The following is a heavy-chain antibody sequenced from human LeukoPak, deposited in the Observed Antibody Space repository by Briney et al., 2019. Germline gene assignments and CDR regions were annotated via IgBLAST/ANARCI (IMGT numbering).Heavy chain of an antibody. CDR1: GRSFSGYY. Sequence: SETLSLTCAVYGRSFSGYYWSWIRQPPGKGLEWIGYIYYSGSTYYNPSLKSRVTISVDTSKNQFSLKLSSVTAADTAIYYCARGEATIDYWGQGTVVTVSS. CDR2: IYYSGST. CDR3: ARGEATIDY. J-gene: IGHJ4*02. V-gene: IGHV4-34*01. D-gene: IGHD5-12*01.